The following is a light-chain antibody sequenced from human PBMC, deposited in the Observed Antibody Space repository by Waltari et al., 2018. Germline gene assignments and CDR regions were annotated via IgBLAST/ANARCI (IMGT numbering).Light chain of an antibody. V-gene: IGLV1-44*01. CDR3: AAWDDSLNGYNYV. J-gene: IGLJ1*01. CDR2: TKN. Sequence: QSVLTQPPSASGTPGQRVTLSCSGSSPHIGSNTVNWSQQPPGTAPKLLIYTKNQRPSGVPDRFSGSKSGTSASLAISGLQSEDEADYYCAAWDDSLNGYNYVFGTGTKVTVL. CDR1: SPHIGSNT.